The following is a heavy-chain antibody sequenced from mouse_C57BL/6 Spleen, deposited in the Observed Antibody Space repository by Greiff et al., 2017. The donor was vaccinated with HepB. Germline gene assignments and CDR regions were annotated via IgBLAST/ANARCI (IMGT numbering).Heavy chain of an antibody. Sequence: VQLQQSGPELVKPGASVKISCKASGYAFSSSWMNWVKQRPGKGLEWIGRIYPGDGDTNYNGKFKGKATLTADKSSSTAYMQLSSLTSEDSAVYFCARTNYATVYYFDYWGQGTTLTVSS. CDR1: GYAFSSSW. J-gene: IGHJ2*01. CDR2: IYPGDGDT. D-gene: IGHD1-1*01. V-gene: IGHV1-82*01. CDR3: ARTNYATVYYFDY.